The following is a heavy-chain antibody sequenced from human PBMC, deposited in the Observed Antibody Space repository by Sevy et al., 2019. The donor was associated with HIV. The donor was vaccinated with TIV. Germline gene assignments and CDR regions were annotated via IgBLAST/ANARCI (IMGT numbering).Heavy chain of an antibody. D-gene: IGHD3-22*01. Sequence: ASVKVSCKLSGYTLTDFSMHWVRQARGKGLEWVATFDPEDGRTIYAQKFQGRVTMTEDTSTDTAYMELNSLRSDDTAVYYCATTKDYYDSSGYPFDYWGQGTQVTVSS. CDR3: ATTKDYYDSSGYPFDY. V-gene: IGHV1-24*01. J-gene: IGHJ4*02. CDR2: FDPEDGRT. CDR1: GYTLTDFS.